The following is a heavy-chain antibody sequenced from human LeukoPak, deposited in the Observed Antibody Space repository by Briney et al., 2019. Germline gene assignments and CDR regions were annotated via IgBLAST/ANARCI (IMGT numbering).Heavy chain of an antibody. D-gene: IGHD6-13*01. CDR2: ISSSSSYI. Sequence: GGSLRLSCAASGFTFSSYSMNWVRQAPGKGLEWVSSISSSSSYIYYADSVKGRFTISRDNAKNSPYLQMNSLRAEDTAVYYCARDPVEQQLPNWFDPWGQGTLVTVSS. CDR1: GFTFSSYS. J-gene: IGHJ5*02. V-gene: IGHV3-21*01. CDR3: ARDPVEQQLPNWFDP.